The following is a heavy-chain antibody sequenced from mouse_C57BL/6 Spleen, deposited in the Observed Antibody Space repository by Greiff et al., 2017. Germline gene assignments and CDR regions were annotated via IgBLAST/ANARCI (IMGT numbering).Heavy chain of an antibody. CDR2: INPNYGTT. CDR3: ARSGDYACYAMDY. Sequence: VQLKESGPELVKPGASVKISCKASGYSFTDYNMNWVKQSNGKSLEWIGVINPNYGTTSYNQKFKGKATLTVDQSSSTAYMQLNSLTSEDSAVYYWARSGDYACYAMDYWGQGTSVTVSS. CDR1: GYSFTDYN. J-gene: IGHJ4*01. V-gene: IGHV1-39*01. D-gene: IGHD2-4*01.